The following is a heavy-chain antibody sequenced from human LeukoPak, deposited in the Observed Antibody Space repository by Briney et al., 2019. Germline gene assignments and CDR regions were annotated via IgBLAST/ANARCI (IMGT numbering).Heavy chain of an antibody. CDR2: IVGSGRSS. CDR1: GFTFSTAA. CDR3: AKTLSLDV. J-gene: IGHJ6*02. Sequence: PGPSLRLSCAAAGFTFSTAAMSWASHAPGMGLEWVSAIVGSGRSSYYADSVKGRFTISRDNSKNTLYLQMNSLRGEDTAVYYCAKTLSLDVWGQGTTVTVSS. V-gene: IGHV3-23*01.